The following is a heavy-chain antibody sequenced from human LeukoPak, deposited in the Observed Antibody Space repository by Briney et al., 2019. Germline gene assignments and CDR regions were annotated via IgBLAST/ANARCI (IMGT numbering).Heavy chain of an antibody. CDR1: GGTFSSYA. D-gene: IGHD2-2*01. V-gene: IGHV1-18*01. CDR3: ARALYCSSTSCYLNEYYYYGMDV. Sequence: GASVKVSCKASGGTFSSYAISWVRQAPGQGLEWMGWISAYNGNTNYAQKLQGRVIMTTDTSTSTAYMELRSLRSDDTAVYYCARALYCSSTSCYLNEYYYYGMDVWGQGTTVTVSS. J-gene: IGHJ6*02. CDR2: ISAYNGNT.